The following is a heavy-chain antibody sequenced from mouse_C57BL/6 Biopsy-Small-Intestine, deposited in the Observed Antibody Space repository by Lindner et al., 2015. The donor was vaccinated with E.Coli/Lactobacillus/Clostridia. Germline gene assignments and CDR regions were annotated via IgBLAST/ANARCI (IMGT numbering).Heavy chain of an antibody. J-gene: IGHJ2*01. D-gene: IGHD1-1*01. CDR2: INPGSGGT. CDR3: ARSGYYYGSGYFDY. CDR1: GYAFTNYL. Sequence: VQLQESGAELVRPGTSVKVSCKASGYAFTNYLIEWVKQRPGQGLEWIGVINPGSGGTNYNEKFKGKATLTADKSSSTAYMQLSSLTSEDSAVYFCARSGYYYGSGYFDYWAKGTTLTVSS. V-gene: IGHV1-54*01.